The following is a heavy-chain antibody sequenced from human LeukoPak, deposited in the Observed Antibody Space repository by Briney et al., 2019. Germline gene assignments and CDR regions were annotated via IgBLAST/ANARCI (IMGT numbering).Heavy chain of an antibody. CDR3: ARNRAPYYYDSSGYYPYYYYYMDV. CDR1: GGSISSYY. J-gene: IGHJ6*03. D-gene: IGHD3-22*01. CDR2: IYYSGST. V-gene: IGHV4-59*01. Sequence: NSSETLSLTCTVSGGSISSYYWSWIRQPPGKGLEWIGYIYYSGSTNYNPSLKGRVTISVDTSKNQFSLKLSSVTAADTAVYYCARNRAPYYYDSSGYYPYYYYYMDVWGKGTTVTVSS.